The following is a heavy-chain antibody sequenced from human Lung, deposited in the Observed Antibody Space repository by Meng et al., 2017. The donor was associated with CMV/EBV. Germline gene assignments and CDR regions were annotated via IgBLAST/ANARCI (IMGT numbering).Heavy chain of an antibody. V-gene: IGHV3-23*01. CDR2: ISGSGGST. D-gene: IGHD3-3*01. Sequence: GEXXTISCAASGFTFSSYAMSRVRQAPGKGLEWVSAISGSGGSTYYADSVKGRFTISRDNSKNTLYLQMNSLRAEDTAVYYCAKDRPMYYDFWSGLDYWGQGTXVTVSS. CDR3: AKDRPMYYDFWSGLDY. CDR1: GFTFSSYA. J-gene: IGHJ4*02.